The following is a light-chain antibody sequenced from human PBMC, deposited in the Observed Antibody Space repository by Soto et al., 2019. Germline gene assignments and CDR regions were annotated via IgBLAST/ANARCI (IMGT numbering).Light chain of an antibody. J-gene: IGKJ1*01. V-gene: IGKV3-20*01. CDR1: QSVFNNH. Sequence: EIVLTQSPGTLSLSPGEIATLSCRASQSVFNNHIGWYQQKPGQAPRRLIFGASFRATGIPDRFSGSGSGTDCTLTISRLEPEDFAVYYCQQYGSSPTTLGQGTKVDIK. CDR3: QQYGSSPTT. CDR2: GAS.